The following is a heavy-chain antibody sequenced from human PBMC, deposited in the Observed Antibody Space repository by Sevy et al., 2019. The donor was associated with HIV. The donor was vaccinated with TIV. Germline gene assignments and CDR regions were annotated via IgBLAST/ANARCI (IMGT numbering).Heavy chain of an antibody. CDR1: GGTFSSYA. CDR3: ARSPHYYDSSGYYYEYYYGIDV. J-gene: IGHJ6*02. D-gene: IGHD3-22*01. Sequence: ASVKVSCKASGGTFSSYAISWVRQAPGQGLEWMGGIIPIFGTANYAQKFQGRVTLTADESTSKAYMGLSSLRSEDTAVYYCARSPHYYDSSGYYYEYYYGIDVWGQGTTVTVSS. V-gene: IGHV1-69*13. CDR2: IIPIFGTA.